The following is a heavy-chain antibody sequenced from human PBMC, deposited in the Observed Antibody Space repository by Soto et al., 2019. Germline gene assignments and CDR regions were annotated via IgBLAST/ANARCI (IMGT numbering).Heavy chain of an antibody. V-gene: IGHV3-23*01. D-gene: IGHD1-26*01. J-gene: IGHJ4*02. CDR3: ANGSYRPHDY. Sequence: GGSLRLSCAASGFTFSTYAMSWVRQAPGKGLEWVSAISGSGDTTYYANSVKGRFTISRDNSKNTLYLQMNSLRAEDTAVYYCANGSYRPHDYRGQGTLVTVSS. CDR2: ISGSGDTT. CDR1: GFTFSTYA.